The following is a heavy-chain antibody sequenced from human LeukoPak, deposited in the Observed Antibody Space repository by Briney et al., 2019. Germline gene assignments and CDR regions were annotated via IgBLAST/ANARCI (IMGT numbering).Heavy chain of an antibody. J-gene: IGHJ4*02. V-gene: IGHV3-53*01. CDR3: ARPGFSTGAFDY. Sequence: GGSLRLSCAASGLTVTSNYMSWIRQAPGKGLEWVSVIYSGGDTYYADSVKGRFTISRDNSKNTLYLQMNSLRAEDTAVYYCARPGFSTGAFDYWGQGTLVTVSS. CDR1: GLTVTSNY. D-gene: IGHD6-25*01. CDR2: IYSGGDT.